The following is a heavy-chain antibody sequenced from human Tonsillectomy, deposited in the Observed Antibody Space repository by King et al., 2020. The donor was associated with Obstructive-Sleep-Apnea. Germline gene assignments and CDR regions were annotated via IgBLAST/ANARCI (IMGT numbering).Heavy chain of an antibody. CDR3: AGRNGSSWYGY. CDR2: ISPILGIA. J-gene: IGHJ4*02. Sequence: QLVQSGAEVKKPGSSVKVSCKASGGTFSSYAINWVRQAPGQGLEWMGGISPILGIANYAQKFQGRFTITADKSTSTAYMELSSLRAEDTAVYYCAGRNGSSWYGYWGQGTLVTVSS. V-gene: IGHV1-69*09. CDR1: GGTFSSYA. D-gene: IGHD6-13*01.